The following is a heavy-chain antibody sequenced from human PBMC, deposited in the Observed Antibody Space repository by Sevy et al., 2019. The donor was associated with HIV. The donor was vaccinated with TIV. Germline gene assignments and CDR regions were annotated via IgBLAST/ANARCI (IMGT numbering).Heavy chain of an antibody. V-gene: IGHV3-13*01. J-gene: IGHJ3*02. D-gene: IGHD1-7*01. CDR2: IGTAGDT. CDR3: ARGGLELRDLRAFDI. Sequence: GRSLRLSCAASGFTFSSYDMHWVRQATGKGLEWVSAIGTAGDTYYPGSVKGRFTISRENAKNSLYLQMNSLRAGDTAVYYCARGGLELRDLRAFDIWGQGTMVTVSS. CDR1: GFTFSSYD.